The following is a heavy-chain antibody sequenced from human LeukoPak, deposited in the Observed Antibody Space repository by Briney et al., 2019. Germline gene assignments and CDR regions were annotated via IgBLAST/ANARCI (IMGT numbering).Heavy chain of an antibody. Sequence: SETLSLTCTVSGGSISRYYWSWIRQPPGKGLEWIGYIYYSGSTNYNPSLKSRVTISVDTSKNQFSLKLSSVTAADTAVYYCARLYSSSWYYMDVWGQGTTVTVSS. CDR1: GGSISRYY. CDR2: IYYSGST. CDR3: ARLYSSSWYYMDV. J-gene: IGHJ6*03. D-gene: IGHD6-13*01. V-gene: IGHV4-59*01.